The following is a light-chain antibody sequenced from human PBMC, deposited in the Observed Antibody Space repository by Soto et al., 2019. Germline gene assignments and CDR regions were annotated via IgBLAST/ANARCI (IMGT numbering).Light chain of an antibody. V-gene: IGKV1-5*01. J-gene: IGKJ1*01. CDR2: DVS. CDR1: QSVSAW. Sequence: DIQMTQSPSTLSASVGDRVTITCRASQSVSAWLAWYQQKPGKAPKFLMYDVSSLASGVPSRFSGSGSGTEFTLTISSLQPDDFATYYCQHYNSYSEAFGQGTKV. CDR3: QHYNSYSEA.